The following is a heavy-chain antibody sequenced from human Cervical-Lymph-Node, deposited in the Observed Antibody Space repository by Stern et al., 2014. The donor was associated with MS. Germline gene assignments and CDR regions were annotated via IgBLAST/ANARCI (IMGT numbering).Heavy chain of an antibody. CDR3: AREALAAGGLDY. D-gene: IGHD6-13*01. V-gene: IGHV4-59*01. CDR1: GGSISSYY. Sequence: QVQLQESGPGLVKPSETLSLTCTVSGGSISSYYWSWIRQPPGKGLEWIGYIYYSGSTNYNPSLKSRVTISVDTSKNQFSLKLSSVTAADTGVYYCAREALAAGGLDYWGQGTLVTVSS. J-gene: IGHJ4*02. CDR2: IYYSGST.